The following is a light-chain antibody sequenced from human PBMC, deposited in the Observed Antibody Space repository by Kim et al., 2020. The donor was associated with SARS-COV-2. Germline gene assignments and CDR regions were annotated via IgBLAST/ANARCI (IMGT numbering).Light chain of an antibody. Sequence: PGKTASISCGGNNIGSKSVQWCQQKPGQAPVLVISYDSDRPSGIPERFSGSNSGNTATLTIRRVEAGDEADYYCQVWDSTIDHRVVFGGGTQLTVL. CDR2: YDS. CDR3: QVWDSTIDHRVV. CDR1: NIGSKS. V-gene: IGLV3-21*04. J-gene: IGLJ3*02.